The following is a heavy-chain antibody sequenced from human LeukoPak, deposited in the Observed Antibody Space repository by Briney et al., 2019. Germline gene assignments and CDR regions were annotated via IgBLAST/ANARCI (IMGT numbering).Heavy chain of an antibody. V-gene: IGHV4-59*01. Sequence: SETLSLTCAVYGGSFSGYYWSWIRQPPGKGLEWIGYIYYSGSTNYNPSLKSRVTISVDTSKNQFSLKLSSVTAADTAVYYCARGSRDGYNWFYYYYMDVWGKGTTVTISS. CDR1: GGSFSGYY. D-gene: IGHD5-24*01. CDR2: IYYSGST. J-gene: IGHJ6*03. CDR3: ARGSRDGYNWFYYYYMDV.